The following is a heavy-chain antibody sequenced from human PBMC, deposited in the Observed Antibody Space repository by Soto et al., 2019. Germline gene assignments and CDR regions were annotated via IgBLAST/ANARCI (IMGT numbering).Heavy chain of an antibody. V-gene: IGHV4-34*01. CDR2: INHSGST. CDR1: GGSFSGYY. J-gene: IGHJ5*02. D-gene: IGHD5-12*01. Sequence: SETLSLTCAVYGGSFSGYYWSLIRQPPGKGLEWIGEINHSGSTNYNPSLKSRVTISVDTSKNQFSLKLSSVTAADTAVYYCARGEHIGDPFDWFYPWGQGTLVPVSS. CDR3: ARGEHIGDPFDWFYP.